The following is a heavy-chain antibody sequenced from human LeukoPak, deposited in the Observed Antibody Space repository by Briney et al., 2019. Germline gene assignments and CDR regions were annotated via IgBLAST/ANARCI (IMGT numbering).Heavy chain of an antibody. J-gene: IGHJ4*02. V-gene: IGHV1-69*06. CDR1: GGTFSSYA. CDR2: IIPIFGTV. Sequence: ASVKVSCKASGGTFSSYAISWVRQAPGQGLERMGGIIPIFGTVNYAQKFQGRVTITADKSTSTAYMELSSLRSEDTAVYYCARSSIIAAAGPYYFDYWGQGTLVTVSS. CDR3: ARSSIIAAAGPYYFDY. D-gene: IGHD6-13*01.